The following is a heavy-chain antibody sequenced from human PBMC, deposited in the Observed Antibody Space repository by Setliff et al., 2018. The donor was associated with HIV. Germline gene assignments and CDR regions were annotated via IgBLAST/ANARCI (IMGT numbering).Heavy chain of an antibody. CDR1: GGSFSGYY. D-gene: IGHD2-2*02. J-gene: IGHJ6*03. V-gene: IGHV4-34*01. CDR2: ISYSGST. Sequence: SETLSLTCAVYGGSFSGYYWSWIRQPPGKGLEWIGRISYSGSTYYNPSLKSRLTISVDTSKNQFSLKLSSATAADTAVYYCASEPVVVVPAAIWAQIYYMDVWGKGTTVTVSS. CDR3: ASEPVVVVPAAIWAQIYYMDV.